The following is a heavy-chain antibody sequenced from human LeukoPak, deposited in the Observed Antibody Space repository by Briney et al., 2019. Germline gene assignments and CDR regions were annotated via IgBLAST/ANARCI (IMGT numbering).Heavy chain of an antibody. D-gene: IGHD4-17*01. CDR1: GGSIINSY. V-gene: IGHV4-4*09. CDR2: ISFGGSP. CDR3: ARGDYGDPFYFDY. J-gene: IGHJ4*02. Sequence: SSETLSLSCTVSGGSIINSYWSWIRQPPGKGLEWIGYISFGGSPNYSPSLKSRVTMSVDTSENQFSLKLSSVTAADTAVYYCARGDYGDPFYFDYWGQGTLVTVSS.